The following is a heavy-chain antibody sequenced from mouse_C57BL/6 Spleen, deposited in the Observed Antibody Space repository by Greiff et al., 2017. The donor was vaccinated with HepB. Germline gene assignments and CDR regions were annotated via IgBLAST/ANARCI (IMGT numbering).Heavy chain of an antibody. J-gene: IGHJ1*03. Sequence: VQLKQSGAELARPGASVKLSCKASGYTFTSYGISWVKQRTGQGLEWIGEIYPRSGNTYYNEKFKGKATLTADKSSSTAYMELRSLTSEDSAVYFCARREYYGSSRHFDVWGTGTTVTVSS. CDR1: GYTFTSYG. CDR2: IYPRSGNT. D-gene: IGHD1-1*01. V-gene: IGHV1-81*01. CDR3: ARREYYGSSRHFDV.